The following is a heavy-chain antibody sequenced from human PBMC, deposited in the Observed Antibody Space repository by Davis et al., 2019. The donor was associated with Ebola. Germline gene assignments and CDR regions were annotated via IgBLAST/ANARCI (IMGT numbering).Heavy chain of an antibody. D-gene: IGHD1-26*01. Sequence: PGGSLRLSCITSGFTFTANSMNWVRQAPGKGLEWISYISSSGGTTYYADFVQGRFTISGDNAKKSLYLQMNSLRDEDTAVYYCVRASSGSYYSVFDNWGQGSLVTVTS. CDR2: ISSSGGTT. J-gene: IGHJ4*02. V-gene: IGHV3-48*02. CDR1: GFTFTANS. CDR3: VRASSGSYYSVFDN.